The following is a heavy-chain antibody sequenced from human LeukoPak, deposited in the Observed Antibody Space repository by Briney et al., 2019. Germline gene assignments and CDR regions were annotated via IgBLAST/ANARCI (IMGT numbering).Heavy chain of an antibody. CDR3: ARVTIFGVVKN. J-gene: IGHJ4*02. CDR2: IYTSGST. Sequence: SETLSLTCTVSGGPISSGSYYWSWIRQPAGKGLEWIGRIYTSGSTNYNPSLKSRVTISVDTSKNQFSLKLSSVTAADTAVYYCARVTIFGVVKNWGQGTLVTVSS. D-gene: IGHD3-3*01. V-gene: IGHV4-61*02. CDR1: GGPISSGSYY.